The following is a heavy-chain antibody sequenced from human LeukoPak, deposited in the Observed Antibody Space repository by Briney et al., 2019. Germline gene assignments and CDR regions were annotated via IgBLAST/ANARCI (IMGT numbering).Heavy chain of an antibody. CDR3: ASDLVY. CDR2: IYGVDGT. CDR1: GVTVSSHY. D-gene: IGHD2-8*02. Sequence: PGGSLRLSCAASGVTVSSHYMNCVRWAPGKGLEWVSVIYGVDGTSYADSVKGRFTISRDNSKNTVYLQMNSLRAEDTAVYYCASDLVYWGQGTLVTVSS. J-gene: IGHJ4*02. V-gene: IGHV3-53*01.